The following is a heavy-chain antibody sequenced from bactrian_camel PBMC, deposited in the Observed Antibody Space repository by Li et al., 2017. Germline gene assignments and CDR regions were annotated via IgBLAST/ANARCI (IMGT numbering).Heavy chain of an antibody. CDR1: FFNLDDFD. CDR3: ATDYGLGVFGY. D-gene: IGHD5*01. Sequence: HVQLVESGGGSVQTGGSLRLSCKPSFFNLDDFDMMWYRQIPGNECELVASISGDGSTYYTDAVKGRFAISLGAAKNSVDLQMNSLKPDDTAVYYCATDYGLGVFGYWGQGTQVTVS. J-gene: IGHJ6*01. V-gene: IGHV3S63*01. CDR2: ISGDGST.